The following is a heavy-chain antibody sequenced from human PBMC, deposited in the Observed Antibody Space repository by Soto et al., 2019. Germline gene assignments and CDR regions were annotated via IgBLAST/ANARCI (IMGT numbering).Heavy chain of an antibody. CDR1: GYSISSGYY. J-gene: IGHJ5*02. V-gene: IGHV4-38-2*02. Sequence: NPSETLSLTCEVSGYSISSGYYWDWIRQSPGKGLEWIGGIYHSGITYYNPSLKSRATISVDTSKNQFSLKLTSVTAADTAVYFCMRDHAGKDDSGYNYNWFDPWGQGTLVTVSS. D-gene: IGHD3-22*01. CDR3: MRDHAGKDDSGYNYNWFDP. CDR2: IYHSGIT.